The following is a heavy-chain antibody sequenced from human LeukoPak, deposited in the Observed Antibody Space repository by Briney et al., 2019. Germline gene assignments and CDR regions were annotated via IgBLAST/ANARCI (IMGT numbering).Heavy chain of an antibody. V-gene: IGHV3-64*04. CDR1: GFTFSSYA. CDR2: ISSNGGST. Sequence: PGGSLRLSCSASGFTFSSYAMHWVRQAPGKGLEYVSAISSNGGSTYYADSVKGRFTISRDNSKNTLYLQMNSLRAEDTAVYYCAKGGGNYDILTGYYYWGQGTLVTVSS. J-gene: IGHJ4*02. CDR3: AKGGGNYDILTGYYY. D-gene: IGHD3-9*01.